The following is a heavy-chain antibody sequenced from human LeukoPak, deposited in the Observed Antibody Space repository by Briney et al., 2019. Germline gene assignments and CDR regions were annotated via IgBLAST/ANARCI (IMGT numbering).Heavy chain of an antibody. Sequence: ASVKVSCKASGYTFTSYGISWVRQAPGQGLEWMGWISVYNGNTNYAQKLQGRVTMTTDTSTSTAYMELRSLRSDDTAVYYCARDPTVTTRLDNWFDPWGQGTLVTVSS. V-gene: IGHV1-18*01. CDR3: ARDPTVTTRLDNWFDP. J-gene: IGHJ5*02. CDR1: GYTFTSYG. D-gene: IGHD4-17*01. CDR2: ISVYNGNT.